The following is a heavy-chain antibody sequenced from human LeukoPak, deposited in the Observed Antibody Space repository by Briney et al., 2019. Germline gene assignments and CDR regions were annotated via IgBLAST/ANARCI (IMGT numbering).Heavy chain of an antibody. D-gene: IGHD2/OR15-2a*01. J-gene: IGHJ4*02. CDR2: IYYSGST. CDR1: GGSFSGYY. CDR3: ASFYFELNY. V-gene: IGHV4-59*01. Sequence: SETLSLTCAVYGGSFSGYYWSWIRQPPGKGLEWIGYIYYSGSTNYNPSLKSRVTISLDTSKNQFSLKLSSVTAADTAVYYCASFYFELNYWGQGTLVTVSS.